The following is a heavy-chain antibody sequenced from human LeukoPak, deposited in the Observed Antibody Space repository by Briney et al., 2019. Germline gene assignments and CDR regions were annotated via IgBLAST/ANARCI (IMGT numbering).Heavy chain of an antibody. CDR3: ARGPGGRRGYYPLEDSYYYYYMDV. V-gene: IGHV1-2*02. D-gene: IGHD3-22*01. Sequence: ASVKVSCKASGYTFTGYYIHWVRQAPGQGLEWMGWIKSNSGDTNSAQKFQGRVTMTRDTSISTAYMELSRLRSDDTAVYYCARGPGGRRGYYPLEDSYYYYYMDVWGKGTTVTVSS. CDR1: GYTFTGYY. CDR2: IKSNSGDT. J-gene: IGHJ6*03.